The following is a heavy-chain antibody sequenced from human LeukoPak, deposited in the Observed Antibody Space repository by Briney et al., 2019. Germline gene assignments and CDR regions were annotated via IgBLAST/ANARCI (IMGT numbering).Heavy chain of an antibody. V-gene: IGHV1-8*01. CDR2: MNPNSGNT. CDR1: GYTFTSYD. J-gene: IGHJ6*03. Sequence: GASVKVSCKASGYTFTSYDINWVRQATGQGLEWMGWMNPNSGNTGYAQKFQGRVTMTRNTSISTAYMELSSLRSEDTAVYYCARGPPYYYDSSGYLNYYYYYMDVWGKGTTVTISS. D-gene: IGHD3-22*01. CDR3: ARGPPYYYDSSGYLNYYYYYMDV.